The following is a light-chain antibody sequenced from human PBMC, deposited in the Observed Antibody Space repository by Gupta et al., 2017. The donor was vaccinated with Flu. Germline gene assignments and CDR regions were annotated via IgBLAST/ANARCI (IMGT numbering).Light chain of an antibody. CDR3: CSYAGSSNWV. Sequence: QSALTQPASVSGSPGQSITISCAGTSSDVGNYNLVSWYQQHPGKAPKLIIYEGSKRPSGVSNRFSGSKSGNTASLTISGLQAEDEADYYCCSYAGSSNWVFGGGTKVTVL. CDR2: EGS. V-gene: IGLV2-23*01. J-gene: IGLJ3*02. CDR1: SSDVGNYNL.